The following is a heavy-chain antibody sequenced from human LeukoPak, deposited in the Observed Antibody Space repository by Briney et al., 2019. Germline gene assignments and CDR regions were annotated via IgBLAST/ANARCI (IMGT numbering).Heavy chain of an antibody. CDR2: VSVRGGHT. CDR3: AKDRDCSSTSCSRYFDH. V-gene: IGHV3-23*01. D-gene: IGHD2-2*01. J-gene: IGHJ4*02. Sequence: GGSLRLSCAASGFTFSNYAVSWVRQAPGKGLEWISGVSVRGGHTYYADSVKGRFTISRDNSDNTMYLQMNSLRAEDTAIYYCAKDRDCSSTSCSRYFDHWGQGTLVAVSS. CDR1: GFTFSNYA.